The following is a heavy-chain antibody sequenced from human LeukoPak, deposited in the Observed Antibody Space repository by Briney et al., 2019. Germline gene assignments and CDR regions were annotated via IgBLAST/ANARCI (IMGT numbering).Heavy chain of an antibody. CDR3: ASGMITFGGVIVTNHQS. V-gene: IGHV3-23*01. D-gene: IGHD3-16*02. CDR1: GFTFSTYG. CDR2: ISGSGDNT. Sequence: PGGTLRLSCAASGFTFSTYGMSWVRQAPGKGLEWVSGISGSGDNTHYADSVKGRFTISRDNAKNSLYLQMNSLRAEDTAVYYCASGMITFGGVIVTNHQSRGQGTLVTVSS. J-gene: IGHJ4*02.